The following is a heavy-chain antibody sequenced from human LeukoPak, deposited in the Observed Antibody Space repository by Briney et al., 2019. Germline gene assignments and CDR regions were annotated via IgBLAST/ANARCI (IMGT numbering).Heavy chain of an antibody. CDR1: GYSFNSYY. CDR2: INPSSGRT. CDR3: ARGGLPARSWFDP. J-gene: IGHJ5*02. D-gene: IGHD3/OR15-3a*01. Sequence: GASVKVSCKASGYSFNSYYMNWVRQAPGQGLEWMGIINPSSGRTTYAQKFQGRVTMTRDTSTSTVYMELTSLRSEDTAVFYCARGGLPARSWFDPWGQGTLVTVSS. V-gene: IGHV1-46*02.